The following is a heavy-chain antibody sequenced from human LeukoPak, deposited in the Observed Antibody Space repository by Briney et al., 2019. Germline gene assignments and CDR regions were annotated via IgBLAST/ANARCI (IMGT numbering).Heavy chain of an antibody. CDR2: ISISGDTT. CDR3: ANEEVPNDY. CDR1: GFTFSSHA. Sequence: QAGGSLRLSCAVSGFTFSSHAMSWVRQAPGKGLEWVSGISISGDTTYYADSVQGRFTISRDNPKNTVYLQMSNLRVEDTAIYYCANEEVPNDYWGQGTLVTVSS. V-gene: IGHV3-23*01. D-gene: IGHD4/OR15-4a*01. J-gene: IGHJ4*02.